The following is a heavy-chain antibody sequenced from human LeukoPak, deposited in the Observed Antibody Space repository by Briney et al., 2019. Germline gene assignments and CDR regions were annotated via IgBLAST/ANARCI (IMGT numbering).Heavy chain of an antibody. CDR3: ARDKGGVDTAMVTWRNGMDV. CDR2: INPNSGGA. CDR1: GGTFSSYA. V-gene: IGHV1-2*02. D-gene: IGHD5-18*01. J-gene: IGHJ6*02. Sequence: GAPVTVSCKASGGTFSSYAISWVRQAPGQGLEWMGWINPNSGGANYAQKFQGRVTITRDTSISTAYMELSRLRSDDTAVYYCARDKGGVDTAMVTWRNGMDVGGQGTTVTVSS.